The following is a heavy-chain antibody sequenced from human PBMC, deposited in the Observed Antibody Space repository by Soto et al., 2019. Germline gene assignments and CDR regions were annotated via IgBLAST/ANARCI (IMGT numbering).Heavy chain of an antibody. CDR3: SKDLAYYGSGTYYALDV. CDR2: ISYDGSNK. CDR1: GFPFSRYA. J-gene: IGHJ6*01. Sequence: QVQLVESGGGVVQPGRSLRLSCAASGFPFSRYAMHWVRQAPGKGLEWVAVISYDGSNKYHADSVKGRFTISRDNSKNTLLLQMDSLRGDDTAMYYCSKDLAYYGSGTYYALDVWGQGTTVTVSS. V-gene: IGHV3-30*18. D-gene: IGHD3-10*01.